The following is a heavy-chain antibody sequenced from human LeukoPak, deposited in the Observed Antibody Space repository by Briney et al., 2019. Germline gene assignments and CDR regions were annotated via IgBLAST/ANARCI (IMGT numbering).Heavy chain of an antibody. J-gene: IGHJ4*02. CDR1: GGSISSSSYY. CDR2: IHYSGST. V-gene: IGHV4-39*01. CDR3: ARHRRCEYSSGWYYFDY. Sequence: SETLSLTCTVSGGSISSSSYYWGWIRQPPGKGLEWIGSIHYSGSTYYNPSLKSRVTISVDTSKNQYFLKLSPVTTADTAVYYCARHRRCEYSSGWYYFDYWGQGTLVTVSS. D-gene: IGHD6-19*01.